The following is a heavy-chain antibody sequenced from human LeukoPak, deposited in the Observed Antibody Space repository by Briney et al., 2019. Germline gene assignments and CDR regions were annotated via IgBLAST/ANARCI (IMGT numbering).Heavy chain of an antibody. CDR1: GFTFSSYA. J-gene: IGHJ4*02. V-gene: IGHV3-23*01. D-gene: IGHD5-24*01. Sequence: GGSLRLSCAASGFTFSSYAMSWVRQAPGKGLEWVSGISGSGGSTYYADSVKGRFTISRDNSKNTLYLQMNSLRAEDTAVYYCARGRDGYILGDYFDYWGQGTLVTVSS. CDR3: ARGRDGYILGDYFDY. CDR2: ISGSGGST.